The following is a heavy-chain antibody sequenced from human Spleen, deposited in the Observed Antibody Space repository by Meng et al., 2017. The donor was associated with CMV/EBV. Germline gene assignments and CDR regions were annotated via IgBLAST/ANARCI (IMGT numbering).Heavy chain of an antibody. CDR3: ARDFGSRGYSDY. CDR2: INPNSGDT. J-gene: IGHJ4*02. V-gene: IGHV1-2*02. CDR1: GYTFTGYY. Sequence: ASVKVSCKASGYTFTGYYIHWVRQAPGQGLEWMGWINPNSGDTNYAQKFQGRVTVTRDTSITTAYMELRRLSSDDTAVYYCARDFGSRGYSDYWGQGTLVTVSS. D-gene: IGHD3-22*01.